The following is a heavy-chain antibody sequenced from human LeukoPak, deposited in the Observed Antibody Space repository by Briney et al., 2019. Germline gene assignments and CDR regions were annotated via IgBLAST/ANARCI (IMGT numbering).Heavy chain of an antibody. Sequence: GCALRLSCAASGCGFRHLVLLWVRQAPAKGREGVAFIPYDGSDQYYADSVKGRFTISRDNSKDTLYLQVNSLRAEDTAVYYCAKRHYTGSSGYDFFDYWGQGTLVTVSS. V-gene: IGHV3-30*02. J-gene: IGHJ4*02. CDR1: GCGFRHLV. CDR2: IPYDGSDQ. CDR3: AKRHYTGSSGYDFFDY. D-gene: IGHD3-22*01.